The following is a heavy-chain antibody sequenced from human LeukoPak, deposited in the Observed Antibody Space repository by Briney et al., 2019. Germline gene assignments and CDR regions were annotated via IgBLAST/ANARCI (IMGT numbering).Heavy chain of an antibody. CDR1: GFTFSSYA. J-gene: IGHJ5*02. CDR2: ISGSGGST. Sequence: GGSLRLSCPASGFTFSSYATSWVRQAPGKGLEWDPLISGSGGSTYYADAVKGRFTISRNNSKNTLYLQMNSLRAEDTAVYYCAKGVAAGPDNWFDPWGQGTLVTVSS. D-gene: IGHD6-13*01. V-gene: IGHV3-23*01. CDR3: AKGVAAGPDNWFDP.